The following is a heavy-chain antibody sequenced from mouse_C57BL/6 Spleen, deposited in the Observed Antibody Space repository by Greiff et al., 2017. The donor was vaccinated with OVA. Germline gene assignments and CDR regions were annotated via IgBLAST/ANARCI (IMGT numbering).Heavy chain of an antibody. CDR3: ARSGSYGSSSWYFDV. V-gene: IGHV1-69*01. J-gene: IGHJ1*03. Sequence: VQLQQPGAELVMPGASVKLSCKASGYTFTSYWMHWVKQRPGQGLEWIGEIDPSDSYTIYNQKFKGKSTLTVDKSSSTAYMQLSSLTSEDSAVYYCARSGSYGSSSWYFDVWGTGTTVTVSS. CDR1: GYTFTSYW. CDR2: IDPSDSYT. D-gene: IGHD1-1*01.